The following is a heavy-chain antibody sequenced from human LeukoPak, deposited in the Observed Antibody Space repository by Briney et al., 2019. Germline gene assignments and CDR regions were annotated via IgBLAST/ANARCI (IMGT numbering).Heavy chain of an antibody. Sequence: GRSLRLSCAASGFTFDDYAMHWVRQAPGKGLEWVSGISWNSGSMGYADSVKGRFTISRDNAKNSLYLQMNSLRAEDTALYYCAKGDFGVHQSVDYWGQGTLVTVSS. CDR2: ISWNSGSM. J-gene: IGHJ4*02. D-gene: IGHD3-3*01. CDR1: GFTFDDYA. V-gene: IGHV3-9*01. CDR3: AKGDFGVHQSVDY.